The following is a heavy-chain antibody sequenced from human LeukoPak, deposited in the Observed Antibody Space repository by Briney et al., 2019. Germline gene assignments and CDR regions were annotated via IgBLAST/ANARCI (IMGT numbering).Heavy chain of an antibody. Sequence: GGSLRLSCTASGSTFGDYAMSWFRQAPGKGLEGGGFIRRKAYGGTTEYAASVKGRFTTSRDDSTRIAYMQINSLKTEDTAVYYCTRDRQYYYDSSGYSPSGFDYWGQGTLVTVSS. J-gene: IGHJ4*02. V-gene: IGHV3-49*03. CDR2: IRRKAYGGTT. D-gene: IGHD3-22*01. CDR3: TRDRQYYYDSSGYSPSGFDY. CDR1: GSTFGDYA.